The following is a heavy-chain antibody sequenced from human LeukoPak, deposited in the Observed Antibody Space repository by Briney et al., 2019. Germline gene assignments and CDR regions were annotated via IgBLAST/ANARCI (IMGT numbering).Heavy chain of an antibody. CDR3: ARAGGAVALATY. J-gene: IGHJ4*02. V-gene: IGHV4-39*01. Sequence: SETLSLTCTVSGRSISSSSYYWGWIRQPPGKGLEWIGSIYYSGSTYYNPSIKSRVNISVDTSKNQFSLKLRSVTAADTAVYYCARAGGAVALATYWGQGTLVTVSS. CDR1: GRSISSSSYY. D-gene: IGHD6-19*01. CDR2: IYYSGST.